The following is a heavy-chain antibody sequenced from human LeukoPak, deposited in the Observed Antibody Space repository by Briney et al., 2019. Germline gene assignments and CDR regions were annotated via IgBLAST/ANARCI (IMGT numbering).Heavy chain of an antibody. J-gene: IGHJ4*02. D-gene: IGHD6-19*01. CDR3: ARGSDRYSSGWYSDFDY. Sequence: GASVKVSCQASGYTFTSYGISWVRQAPGQGLEWMGWISAYNGNTNYAQKLQGRVTMTTDTSTSTAYMELRSLRSDDTAVYYCARGSDRYSSGWYSDFDYWGQGTLVTVSS. CDR1: GYTFTSYG. V-gene: IGHV1-18*01. CDR2: ISAYNGNT.